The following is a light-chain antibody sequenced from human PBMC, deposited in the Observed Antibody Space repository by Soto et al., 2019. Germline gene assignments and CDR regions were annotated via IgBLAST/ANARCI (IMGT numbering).Light chain of an antibody. V-gene: IGKV1-5*03. J-gene: IGKJ1*01. CDR2: QAS. CDR3: EPYKSGWT. CDR1: QSISTW. Sequence: DIQMTQSPSTLSASVGDRVTITCRASQSISTWLAWYQQKPGKAPKLLIYQASSLESGVPSRFSGSGSGSEFTLTSSTLQRDELATDYCEPYKSGWTFGQGTKVGIK.